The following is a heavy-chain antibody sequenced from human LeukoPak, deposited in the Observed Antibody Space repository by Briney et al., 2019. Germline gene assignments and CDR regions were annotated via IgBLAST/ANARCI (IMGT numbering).Heavy chain of an antibody. CDR2: MSPSGTT. D-gene: IGHD3-22*01. V-gene: IGHV4-61*01. CDR3: ARGQDDRSGTFDY. J-gene: IGHJ4*02. Sequence: SETLSLTCTVSGDSVSSGNYYLSWVRQPPGRGLDWITYMSPSGTTKYNPSLKSRVTTSVDTSRTQFSLRLSSVTAADTAVYYCARGQDDRSGTFDYWGQGILVTVSS. CDR1: GDSVSSGNYY.